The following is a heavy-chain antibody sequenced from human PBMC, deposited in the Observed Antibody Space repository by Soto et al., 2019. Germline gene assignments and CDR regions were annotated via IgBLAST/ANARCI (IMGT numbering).Heavy chain of an antibody. V-gene: IGHV3-30*02. Sequence: VKGRFTISRDNPKNTLYLQMNALRAEDTAVYYCAKVRNRYCTGGTCFSAPDYWGQGALVTVSS. CDR3: AKVRNRYCTGGTCFSAPDY. J-gene: IGHJ4*02. D-gene: IGHD2-15*01.